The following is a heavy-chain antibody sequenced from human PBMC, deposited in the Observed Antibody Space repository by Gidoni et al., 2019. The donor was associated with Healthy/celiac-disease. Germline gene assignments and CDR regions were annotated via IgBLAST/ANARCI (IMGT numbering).Heavy chain of an antibody. D-gene: IGHD2-2*01. CDR1: GGTFSSYA. Sequence: QVQLVQSGSELTKPGSSVNVSFKASGGTFSSYAISWVRQAPGQGLEWMGGIIPIVGKANYAQKFQGRVTITADKSTSTAYMELSSLRSEDTAVYYCASRSAQLGGFDIWGQGTMVTVSS. CDR2: IIPIVGKA. J-gene: IGHJ3*02. V-gene: IGHV1-69*06. CDR3: ASRSAQLGGFDI.